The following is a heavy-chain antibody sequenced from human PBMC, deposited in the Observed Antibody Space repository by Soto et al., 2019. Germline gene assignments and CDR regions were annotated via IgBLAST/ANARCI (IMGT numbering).Heavy chain of an antibody. CDR2: ISYDGSNK. D-gene: IGHD3-10*01. V-gene: IGHV3-30*03. J-gene: IGHJ4*02. CDR1: GFTFSSYG. Sequence: QVQLVESGGGVVQPGRSLRLSCAASGFTFSSYGMHWVRQAPGKGLEWVAVISYDGSNKYYADSVKGRFTISRDNSKNPLFRKRNGRRAEDRVVYYFCGAPDSWGQEPLVTVPS. CDR3: CGAPDS.